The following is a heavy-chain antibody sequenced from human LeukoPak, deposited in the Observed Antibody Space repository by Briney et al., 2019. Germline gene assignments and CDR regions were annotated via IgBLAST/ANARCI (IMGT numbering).Heavy chain of an antibody. J-gene: IGHJ4*02. CDR2: ISSNGGST. CDR1: GFTFSSYA. CDR3: ARDHLGMGFDY. V-gene: IGHV3-64*01. Sequence: PGGSLRLSCAASGFTFSSYAMHWVRQAPGKGLEYVSAISSNGGSTYYANSVKGRFTISRDNSKNTLYLQMGSLRAEDMAVYYCARDHLGMGFDYWGQGTLVTVSS. D-gene: IGHD7-27*01.